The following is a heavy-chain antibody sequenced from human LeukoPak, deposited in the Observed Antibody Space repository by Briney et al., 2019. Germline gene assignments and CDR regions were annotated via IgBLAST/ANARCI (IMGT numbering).Heavy chain of an antibody. Sequence: GGSLRLSCAASSFALSANEMYCVRKGLGAGLEWAAYISSSGGTRNYADSVKGRFTISRDNAKNSLYQQMNSLRAEDTAVYYCATLTVASNFDYWGPGTLVTVPS. CDR3: ATLTVASNFDY. CDR2: ISSSGGTR. CDR1: SFALSANE. V-gene: IGHV3-48*03. D-gene: IGHD6-19*01. J-gene: IGHJ4*02.